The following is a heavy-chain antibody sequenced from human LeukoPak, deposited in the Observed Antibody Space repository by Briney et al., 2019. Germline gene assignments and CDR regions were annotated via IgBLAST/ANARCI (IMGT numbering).Heavy chain of an antibody. CDR1: GGSISSYY. CDR3: ARERYYGSGSQLFDY. Sequence: SETLSLTCTVSGGSISSYYWSWIRQPPGKGLEWIGYIYYSGSTYYNPSLKSRVTISVDTSKNQFSLKLSSVTAADTAVYYCARERYYGSGSQLFDYWGQGTLVTVSS. D-gene: IGHD3-10*01. V-gene: IGHV4-59*06. J-gene: IGHJ4*02. CDR2: IYYSGST.